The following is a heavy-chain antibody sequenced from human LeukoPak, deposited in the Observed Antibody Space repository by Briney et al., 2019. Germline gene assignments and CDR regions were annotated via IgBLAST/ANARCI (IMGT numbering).Heavy chain of an antibody. CDR2: IKTDASEK. D-gene: IGHD2-21*02. V-gene: IGHV3-7*01. CDR3: ARDLDTYVVLTAYDTFDI. CDR1: GFIFSNCW. J-gene: IGHJ3*02. Sequence: PGGSLRLSCETSGFIFSNCWMTWVRQAPGKGLEWVANIKTDASEKYYADSVKGRFTISRDNAKNSLYLQMNSLRAEDTAVYYCARDLDTYVVLTAYDTFDIWGQGTMVTVSS.